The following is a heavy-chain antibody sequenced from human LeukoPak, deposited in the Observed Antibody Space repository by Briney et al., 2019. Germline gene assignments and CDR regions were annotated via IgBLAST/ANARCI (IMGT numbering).Heavy chain of an antibody. Sequence: SGTLSLTCTVSGGSISSYYWSWIRQPPGKGLEWIGYIYNSWSTNYNPSLKSRVTISVDTSKNQFPLKLSSVTAADTAMYYCARHWVEMTTPYSFDYWGQGTLVTVSS. V-gene: IGHV4-59*08. CDR3: ARHWVEMTTPYSFDY. CDR2: IYNSWST. CDR1: GGSISSYY. J-gene: IGHJ4*02. D-gene: IGHD5-24*01.